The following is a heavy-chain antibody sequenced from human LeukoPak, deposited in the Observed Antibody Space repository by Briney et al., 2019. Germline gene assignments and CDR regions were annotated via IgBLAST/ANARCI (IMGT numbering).Heavy chain of an antibody. CDR3: ASPRYCSSTSCYRYAFDI. Sequence: GASVKVSCKASGGTFSSYAISWVRQAPGQGLEWMRGVIPIFGTANYAQKFQGRVTITADESTSTAYMELSSLRSEDTAVYYCASPRYCSSTSCYRYAFDIWGQGTMVTVSS. V-gene: IGHV1-69*13. CDR1: GGTFSSYA. J-gene: IGHJ3*02. D-gene: IGHD2-2*02. CDR2: VIPIFGTA.